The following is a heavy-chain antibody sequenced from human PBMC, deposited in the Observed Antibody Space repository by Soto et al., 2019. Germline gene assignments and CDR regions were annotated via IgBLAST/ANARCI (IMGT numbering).Heavy chain of an antibody. Sequence: QVQLVQSGAEVKKPGASVKVSCKASGYSFSDYTMYWVRRAPGQPPEWMARINTGTASTEYSQKFQGRVTITRDTSATTAYMDLSSLRSEDTAVYYCARGPQDSYGMDVWGQGTTVTVS. J-gene: IGHJ6*02. CDR1: GYSFSDYT. CDR2: INTGTAST. V-gene: IGHV1-3*04. CDR3: ARGPQDSYGMDV.